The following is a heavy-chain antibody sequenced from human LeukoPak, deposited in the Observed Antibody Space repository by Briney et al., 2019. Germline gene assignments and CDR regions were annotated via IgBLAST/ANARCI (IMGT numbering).Heavy chain of an antibody. Sequence: GGSLRLSCAASGNYWMHWVRQAPGKGLVWVSHINSDGSWTSYADSAKGRFTISKDNAKNTVYLQMNSLRAEDTAVYYCVSFYETYWGRGTLVTVSS. CDR2: INSDGSWT. V-gene: IGHV3-74*01. CDR1: GNYW. CDR3: VSFYETY. D-gene: IGHD2/OR15-2a*01. J-gene: IGHJ4*02.